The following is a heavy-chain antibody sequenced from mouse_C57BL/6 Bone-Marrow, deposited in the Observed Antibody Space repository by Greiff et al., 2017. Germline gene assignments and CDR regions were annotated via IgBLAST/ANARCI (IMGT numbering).Heavy chain of an antibody. J-gene: IGHJ2*01. CDR2: IHPNRGSA. D-gene: IGHD2-3*01. CDR1: GYTFTSYW. V-gene: IGHV1-64*01. CDR3: ARRGYYDY. Sequence: VQLQQPGAELVKPGASVKLSCKASGYTFTSYWMHWVKQRPGQGLEWIGMIHPNRGSANYNEKFKSKATLTVDKSSCTAYMQLSSLTSEDSAVYYCARRGYYDYWGQGTTLTVSS.